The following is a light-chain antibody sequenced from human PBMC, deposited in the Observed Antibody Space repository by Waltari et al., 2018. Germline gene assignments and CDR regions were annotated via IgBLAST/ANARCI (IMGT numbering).Light chain of an antibody. CDR1: SSNIGGNF. CDR2: KTK. V-gene: IGLV1-47*01. J-gene: IGLJ3*02. CDR3: AAWDDNLTGPL. Sequence: SVLTQPPSASGTPGQTVTIPCSGSSSNIGGNFVYWYQQLPGMAPQPLISKTKQRPAGVTDRFAGAKSGTAAALAISGLRSADAAEYYCAAWDDNLTGPLFGGGTKVTVL.